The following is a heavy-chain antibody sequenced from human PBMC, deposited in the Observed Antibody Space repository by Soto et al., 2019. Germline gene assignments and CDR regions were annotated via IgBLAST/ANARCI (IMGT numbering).Heavy chain of an antibody. Sequence: SVKVSCKASGGTFSSYAISWVRQAPGQGLEWMGGIIPIFGTANYAQKFQGRVTITADESTSTAYMELSSLRSEDTAVYYCARDIVVVVAATKIYYYYGMDVWGQGTTVTVSS. CDR3: ARDIVVVVAATKIYYYYGMDV. D-gene: IGHD2-15*01. J-gene: IGHJ6*02. V-gene: IGHV1-69*13. CDR2: IIPIFGTA. CDR1: GGTFSSYA.